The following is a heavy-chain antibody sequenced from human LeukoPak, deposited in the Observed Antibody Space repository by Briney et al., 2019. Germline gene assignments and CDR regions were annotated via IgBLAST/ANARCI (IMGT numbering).Heavy chain of an antibody. D-gene: IGHD6-19*01. CDR1: GFTVSSNY. CDR2: IYSGDRT. Sequence: GGSLRLSCAASGFTVSSNYMSWVRQAPGKGLEWVSVIYSGDRTYYADSVKGRFTISRDNSKNTLYLQMNSLRAEDTAVYYCARQTAVAGEIDYWGQGTLVTVSS. J-gene: IGHJ4*02. CDR3: ARQTAVAGEIDY. V-gene: IGHV3-53*01.